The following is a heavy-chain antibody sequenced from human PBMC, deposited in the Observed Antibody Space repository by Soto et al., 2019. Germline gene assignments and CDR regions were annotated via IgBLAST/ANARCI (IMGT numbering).Heavy chain of an antibody. Sequence: GGSLRLSCAASGFTVSSNYMSWVRQAPGKGLEWVSVIYSGGSTYYADSVKGRFTISRDNSKNTLYLQMNSLRAEDTAVYYCAADRPSGYCSSTSCYRAYWGQGTLVTVSS. CDR2: IYSGGST. CDR1: GFTVSSNY. V-gene: IGHV3-66*01. J-gene: IGHJ4*02. CDR3: AADRPSGYCSSTSCYRAY. D-gene: IGHD2-2*01.